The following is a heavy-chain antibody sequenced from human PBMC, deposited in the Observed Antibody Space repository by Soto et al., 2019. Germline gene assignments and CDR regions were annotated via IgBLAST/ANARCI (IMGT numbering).Heavy chain of an antibody. J-gene: IGHJ6*02. CDR2: ISGSGRP. CDR3: AQETSSEWGYLEV. V-gene: IGHV3-23*01. Sequence: EEQLLESGGGLVQPGGSLRLSCVTSGFTFARHGMTWVRQAPGKGLQRVSTISGSGRPYYPDSVKGRFTISRDNSRNTVFLQMNSLRADDTALYYCAQETSSEWGYLEVWGPGTTVTVSS. D-gene: IGHD6-19*01. CDR1: GFTFARHG.